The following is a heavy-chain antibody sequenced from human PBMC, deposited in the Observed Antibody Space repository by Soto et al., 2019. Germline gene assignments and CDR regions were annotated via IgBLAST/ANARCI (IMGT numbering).Heavy chain of an antibody. V-gene: IGHV6-1*01. CDR2: TCYRSKWYN. CDR1: GDSVSSISAA. Sequence: SQTLSLTCAISGDSVSSISAAWSWIRQSPSRGLEWLGRTCYRSKWYNDYAISVKSRIIINPDTSKNQFSLQLNSVTPEDTGVYYCAREGIPNSSYMDVWAKGITVTVSS. CDR3: AREGIPNSSYMDV. D-gene: IGHD6-13*01. J-gene: IGHJ6*03.